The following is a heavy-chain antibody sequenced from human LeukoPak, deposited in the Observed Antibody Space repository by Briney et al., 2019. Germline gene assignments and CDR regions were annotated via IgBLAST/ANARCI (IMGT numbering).Heavy chain of an antibody. D-gene: IGHD4-23*01. CDR2: ISGNSNYI. J-gene: IGHJ5*02. Sequence: GGSLRLSCAASGFTFSSYSMNWVRQAPGKGLEWVASISGNSNYISYADSVKGRFSISRDNAEDSVYLQMNSLRPEDRAVYYCRRDRTSVIAPDWFDPWGEGSLVTVSS. CDR3: RRDRTSVIAPDWFDP. CDR1: GFTFSSYS. V-gene: IGHV3-21*01.